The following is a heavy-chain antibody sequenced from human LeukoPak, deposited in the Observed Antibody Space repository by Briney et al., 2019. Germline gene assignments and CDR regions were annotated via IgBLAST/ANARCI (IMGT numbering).Heavy chain of an antibody. CDR1: GGSISSHY. J-gene: IGHJ3*02. CDR2: VFYSGST. Sequence: SRTLSLTCTVSGGSISSHYWSWIREPPGKGLGWIAYVFYSGSTNYNPSLKSRVSISVDTSKKQLSLKLSSVTAADTAVYYCARVVPKQQLVDAFDIWGQGTMVTVSS. CDR3: ARVVPKQQLVDAFDI. D-gene: IGHD6-13*01. V-gene: IGHV4-59*11.